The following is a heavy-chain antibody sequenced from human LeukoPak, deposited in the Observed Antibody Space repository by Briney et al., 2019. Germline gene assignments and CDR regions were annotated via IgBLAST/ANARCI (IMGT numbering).Heavy chain of an antibody. V-gene: IGHV1-18*01. Sequence: ASVKVSCKASGYAFTNYAISWVRQAPGQGLEWMGWISVYNGNTNYAQKLQGRVTMTRDTSISTAYMELSRLRSDDTAVYYCATQRGSYLWGTDFDYWGQGTLVTVSS. J-gene: IGHJ4*02. D-gene: IGHD3-16*01. CDR3: ATQRGSYLWGTDFDY. CDR1: GYAFTNYA. CDR2: ISVYNGNT.